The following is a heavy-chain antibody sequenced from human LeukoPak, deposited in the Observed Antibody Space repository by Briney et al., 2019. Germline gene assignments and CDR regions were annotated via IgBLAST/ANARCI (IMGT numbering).Heavy chain of an antibody. CDR2: MNSNSGNT. CDR1: GYTFINHD. D-gene: IGHD5-24*01. Sequence: GASVNVSCKASGYTFINHDINWMRQATGQGLEWMGWMNSNSGNTGYAQKFQGRVTITADESTSTAYMELSSLRSEDTAVYYCARDKPSLPRDGYNPQPFDYFDYWGQGTLVTVSS. CDR3: ARDKPSLPRDGYNPQPFDYFDY. J-gene: IGHJ4*02. V-gene: IGHV1-8*01.